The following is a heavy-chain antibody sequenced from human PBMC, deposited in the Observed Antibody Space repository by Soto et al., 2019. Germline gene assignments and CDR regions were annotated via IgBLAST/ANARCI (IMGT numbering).Heavy chain of an antibody. Sequence: GGSLRLSCAASGFTFSNYGMHWVRQAPGKGLEWVAVISSDGSNKYYADSVKGRFTISRDNSKNTLYLQMNSLRADDTAVYYCAKDRARRVAAFAYWGQGTLVTVSS. V-gene: IGHV3-30*18. CDR3: AKDRARRVAAFAY. D-gene: IGHD2-15*01. CDR1: GFTFSNYG. CDR2: ISSDGSNK. J-gene: IGHJ4*02.